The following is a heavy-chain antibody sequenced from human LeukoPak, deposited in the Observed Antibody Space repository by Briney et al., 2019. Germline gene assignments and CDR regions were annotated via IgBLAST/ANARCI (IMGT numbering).Heavy chain of an antibody. V-gene: IGHV4-34*01. CDR2: INHSGST. J-gene: IGHJ5*02. CDR1: GGSFSGYY. Sequence: SETLSLTCAVYGGSFSGYYWSWIRQPPGKGLEWIGEINHSGSTNYNPSLKSRVTISVDTSKNQFSLKLSSVTAADTAVYYCARGRGYCRSTSCDAGRWFDPWGQRTLVTVS. D-gene: IGHD2-2*01. CDR3: ARGRGYCRSTSCDAGRWFDP.